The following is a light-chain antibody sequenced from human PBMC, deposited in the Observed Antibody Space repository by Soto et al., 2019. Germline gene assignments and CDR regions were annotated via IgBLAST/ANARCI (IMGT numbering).Light chain of an antibody. CDR1: SSDIGAGCD. Sequence: QSVLTQPPSVSGAPGQRVTISCTGSSSDIGAGCDVHWYQHLPGTAPKLLIYSNNVRPSGVPGRFSGSKSGTSASLVITGLQAADEADYHWQSYEKSRTGVYVFGTGTKLTVL. J-gene: IGLJ1*01. CDR2: SNN. CDR3: QSYEKSRTGVYV. V-gene: IGLV1-40*01.